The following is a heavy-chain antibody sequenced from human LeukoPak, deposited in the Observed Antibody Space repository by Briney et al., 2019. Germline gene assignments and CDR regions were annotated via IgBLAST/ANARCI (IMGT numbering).Heavy chain of an antibody. CDR1: GDSVSGFH. V-gene: IGHV4-4*07. CDR2: VYPTGST. J-gene: IGHJ4*02. Sequence: SETLSLTCTVSGDSVSGFHWSWIRQSAGKGMEWIGRVYPTGSTNYNPSLESRVSISVDTSKNQFSLKLSSVTAADTAVYYCARVAYYDSPSGYYFDYWGQGTLVTVSS. D-gene: IGHD3-22*01. CDR3: ARVAYYDSPSGYYFDY.